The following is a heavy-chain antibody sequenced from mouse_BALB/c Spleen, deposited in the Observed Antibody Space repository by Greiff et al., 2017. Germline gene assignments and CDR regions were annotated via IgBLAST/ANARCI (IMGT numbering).Heavy chain of an antibody. CDR1: GYTFTSYW. J-gene: IGHJ4*01. CDR3: TRRSLSGAMDY. CDR2: IYPGNSDT. V-gene: IGHV1-5*01. Sequence: VQLQQSGTVLARPGASVKMSCKASGYTFTSYWMHWVKQRPGQGLEWIGAIYPGNSDTSYNQKFKGKAKLTAVTSTSTAYMELSSLTNEDSAVYYCTRRSLSGAMDYWGQGTSGTVSS.